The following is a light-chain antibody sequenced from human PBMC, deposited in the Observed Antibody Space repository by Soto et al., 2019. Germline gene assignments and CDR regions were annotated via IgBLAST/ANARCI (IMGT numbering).Light chain of an antibody. J-gene: IGLJ2*01. V-gene: IGLV2-14*01. CDR3: TSYSISTTLE. CDR1: SGDVGNYNF. CDR2: EVT. Sequence: QSALTQPASVSGSPGQSITISCSGTSGDVGNYNFVSWYQHNPGKAPKLIIYEVTNRPSGVSNRFSGSKSGNTASLTISGLQPEDEADYYCTSYSISTTLEFGGGTKLTVL.